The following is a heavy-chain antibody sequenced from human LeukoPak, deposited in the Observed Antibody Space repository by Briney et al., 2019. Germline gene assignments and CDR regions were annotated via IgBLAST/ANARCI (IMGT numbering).Heavy chain of an antibody. CDR2: IYYSGST. CDR3: ARERYDSSGYHPALLDY. V-gene: IGHV4-39*07. Sequence: SETLSLTCTVSGGSISSSSYYWGWIRQPPGKGLEWIGSIYYSGSTYYNPSLKSRVTISVDTSKNQFSLKLSSVTAADTAVYYCARERYDSSGYHPALLDYWGQGTLVTVSS. CDR1: GGSISSSSYY. J-gene: IGHJ4*02. D-gene: IGHD3-22*01.